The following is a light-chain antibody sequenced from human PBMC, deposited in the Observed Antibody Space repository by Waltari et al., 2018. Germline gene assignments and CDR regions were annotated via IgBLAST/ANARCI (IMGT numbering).Light chain of an antibody. Sequence: SYVLTQPPSVSVAPGQTARLTCDGNKIGTKHLPWYQQKPGQAPVLFVYDDGDRPSGIPERFSGSNPGNTATLTISRVDAGDEADHYCQVWDSGSDHYVFGTVTKVTVL. J-gene: IGLJ1*01. V-gene: IGLV3-21*02. CDR1: KIGTKH. CDR2: DDG. CDR3: QVWDSGSDHYV.